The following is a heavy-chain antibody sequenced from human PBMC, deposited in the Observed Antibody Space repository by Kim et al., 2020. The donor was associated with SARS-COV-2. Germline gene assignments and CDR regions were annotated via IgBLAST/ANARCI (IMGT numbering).Heavy chain of an antibody. CDR2: ISWNSGSI. Sequence: GGSLRLSCAASGFTFDDYAMHWVRQAPGKGLEWVSGISWNSGSIGYADSVKGRFTISRDNAKNSLYLQMNSLRAEDTALYYCAKDAGGVAGLEYYFDYWGQGTLVTVSS. J-gene: IGHJ4*02. D-gene: IGHD6-19*01. CDR1: GFTFDDYA. CDR3: AKDAGGVAGLEYYFDY. V-gene: IGHV3-9*01.